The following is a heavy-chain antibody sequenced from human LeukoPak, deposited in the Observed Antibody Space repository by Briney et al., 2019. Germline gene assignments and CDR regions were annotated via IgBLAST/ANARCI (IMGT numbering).Heavy chain of an antibody. CDR2: INPNSGGT. V-gene: IGHV1-2*02. Sequence: ASVKVSCKASGGTFSSYAISWVRQAPGQGLEWMGWINPNSGGTNYAQKFQGRVTMTRDTSISTAYMELSRLRSDDTAVYYCARDGTTFYGSGSYYNWFDPWGQGTLVTVSS. D-gene: IGHD3-10*01. CDR1: GGTFSSYA. J-gene: IGHJ5*02. CDR3: ARDGTTFYGSGSYYNWFDP.